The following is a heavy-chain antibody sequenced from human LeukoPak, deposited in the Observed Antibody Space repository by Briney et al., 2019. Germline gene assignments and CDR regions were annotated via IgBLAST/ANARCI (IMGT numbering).Heavy chain of an antibody. V-gene: IGHV4-38-2*02. D-gene: IGHD4-17*01. CDR3: ARVPTVTFFDY. CDR1: GYSISSTYY. Sequence: SETLSLTCTVSGYSISSTYYWSWIRQPPGKGLEWIGEINHSGSTNYNPSLKSRVTISVDTSKNQFSLKLSSVTAADTAVYYCARVPTVTFFDYWGQGTLVTVSS. J-gene: IGHJ4*02. CDR2: INHSGST.